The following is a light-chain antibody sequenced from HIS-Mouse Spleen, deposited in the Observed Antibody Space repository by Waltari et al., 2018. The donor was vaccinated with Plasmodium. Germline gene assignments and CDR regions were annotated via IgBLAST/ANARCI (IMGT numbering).Light chain of an antibody. CDR2: GNN. J-gene: IGLJ3*02. V-gene: IGLV1-44*01. CDR3: AAWDDSLNGV. Sequence: QSVLTQPPSASGTPGQRVTISCSGSSSNIGSNTVNWYQQLPGTAPKLLIYGNNQRPSGVPDRCSASTSGTSASLAISGLQSEDEADYYCAAWDDSLNGVFGGGTKLTVL. CDR1: SSNIGSNT.